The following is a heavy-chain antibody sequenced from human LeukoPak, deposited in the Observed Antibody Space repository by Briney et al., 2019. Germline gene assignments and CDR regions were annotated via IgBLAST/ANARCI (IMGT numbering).Heavy chain of an antibody. CDR1: GGTFSSYA. CDR3: ARGQDWAAAGTGYYFDY. V-gene: IGHV1-69*05. Sequence: ASVKVSCKASGGTFSSYANSWVRQAPGQGLEWMGRIIIIFGTGNYAQKCKSRVMITTHEATSTAYMELSSLRSEDTAAYYCARGQDWAAAGTGYYFDYWGQGTLVTVSS. D-gene: IGHD6-13*01. CDR2: IIIIFGTG. J-gene: IGHJ4*02.